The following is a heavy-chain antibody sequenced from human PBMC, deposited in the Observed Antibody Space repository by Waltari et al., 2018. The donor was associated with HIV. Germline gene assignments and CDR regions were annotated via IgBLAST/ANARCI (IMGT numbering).Heavy chain of an antibody. D-gene: IGHD2-15*01. Sequence: QGQLVESGGGVVQPGGSLRLPCAASGFSFSISVTHWVRQAPGNGLWCGTFIRYDGNTKYYADSGKGRFTISRDNSKNTLYLQMSSLRAEDTAVYYCAKELRSGYSYYYYGMDVWGQGTTVTVSS. CDR1: GFSFSISV. J-gene: IGHJ6*02. CDR3: AKELRSGYSYYYYGMDV. V-gene: IGHV3-30*02. CDR2: IRYDGNTK.